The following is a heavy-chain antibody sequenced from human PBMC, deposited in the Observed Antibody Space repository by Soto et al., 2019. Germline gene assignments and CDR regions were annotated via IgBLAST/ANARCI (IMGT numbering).Heavy chain of an antibody. J-gene: IGHJ4*02. CDR2: INPSGGST. V-gene: IGHV1-46*01. CDR1: GYTFTSCY. D-gene: IGHD2-2*01. Sequence: ASVKVSCKASGYTFTSCYMHWVRQAPGQGLEWMGIINPSGGSTSYAQKFQGRVTMTRDTSTLYLQMTSLRTDDTAVYYCVKDRLRHCTSTSCYLLDYWGQGTPVTVSS. CDR3: VKDRLRHCTSTSCYLLDY.